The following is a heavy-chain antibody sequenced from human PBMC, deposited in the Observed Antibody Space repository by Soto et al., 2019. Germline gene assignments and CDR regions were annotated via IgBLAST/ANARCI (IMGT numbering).Heavy chain of an antibody. CDR3: TTRPSSNAWSRSIPPPGY. Sequence: EVQLVESGGGLVQPGGSLKLSCAAAGFTFSGSAVHWVRQASGRGLEWVGRIRSKTNNYATDYAASVNGRFTFSRDDSKTPVYLQMASMRTEDTATYFGTTRPSSNAWSRSIPPPGYWGQGTLVTVSS. V-gene: IGHV3-73*02. J-gene: IGHJ4*02. CDR2: IRSKTNNYAT. D-gene: IGHD6-13*01. CDR1: GFTFSGSA.